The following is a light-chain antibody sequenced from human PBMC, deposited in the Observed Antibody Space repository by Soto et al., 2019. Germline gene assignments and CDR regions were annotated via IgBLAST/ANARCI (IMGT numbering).Light chain of an antibody. CDR1: QSIRSY. J-gene: IGKJ2*01. CDR3: QQSYSTPYT. CDR2: AAS. V-gene: IGKV1-39*01. Sequence: DIQMTQSPYSLSESVGDRVTITCRASQSIRSYLNWYQQKPGKAPKLLIYAASSLQSGVPSRFSGSGSGTDFTLTISRLQPEDFATYYCQQSYSTPYTFGQGTKLEI.